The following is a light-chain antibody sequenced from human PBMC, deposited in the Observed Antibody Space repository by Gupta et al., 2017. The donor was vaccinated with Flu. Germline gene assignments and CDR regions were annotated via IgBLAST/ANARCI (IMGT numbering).Light chain of an antibody. J-gene: IGLJ2*01. CDR2: DDS. V-gene: IGLV3-21*02. CDR3: HVLDGGRDDSGL. CDR1: NIGSKS. Sequence: SYELTQPPSVSVAPGQTGRMTWGGNNIGSKSVQWYQQEPGQAPVVVVYDDSARPSGSPDRFSGSPSGNTATLTINRVDAGDEADYYCHVLDGGRDDSGLFGGGTKLTVL.